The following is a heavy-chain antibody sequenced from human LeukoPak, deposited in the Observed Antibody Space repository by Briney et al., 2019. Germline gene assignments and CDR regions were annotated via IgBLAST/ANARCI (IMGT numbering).Heavy chain of an antibody. CDR3: ASLRGYSYGYPLDY. CDR1: GFTFSSYA. J-gene: IGHJ4*02. V-gene: IGHV3-23*01. D-gene: IGHD5-18*01. CDR2: ISGSGGST. Sequence: GGSLRLSCAASGFTFSSYAMSWVRQAPGKGLEWVSAISGSGGSTYYADSVKGRFTISRDNSKNTLYLQMNSLRAEDTAVYYWASLRGYSYGYPLDYWGQGTLVTVSS.